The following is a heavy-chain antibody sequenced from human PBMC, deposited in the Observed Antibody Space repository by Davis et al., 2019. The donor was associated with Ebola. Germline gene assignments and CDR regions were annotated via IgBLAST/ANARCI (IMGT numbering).Heavy chain of an antibody. V-gene: IGHV4-34*01. D-gene: IGHD6-13*01. Sequence: PSETLSLTCAVYGGSFSGYYWSWIRQPPGKGLEWIGEINHSGSTNYNPSLKSRVTISVDTSKNQFSLKLSSVTAADTAVYYCARGPGIAAAGNYYYGMDVWGQGTTVTVSS. CDR3: ARGPGIAAAGNYYYGMDV. J-gene: IGHJ6*02. CDR2: INHSGST. CDR1: GGSFSGYY.